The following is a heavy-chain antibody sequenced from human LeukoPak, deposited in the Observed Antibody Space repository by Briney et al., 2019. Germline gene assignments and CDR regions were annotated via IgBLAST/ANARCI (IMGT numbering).Heavy chain of an antibody. V-gene: IGHV1-8*01. J-gene: IGHJ3*01. CDR2: MNPNSGNT. D-gene: IGHD1-14*01. Sequence: ASVKVSCKASGYTFTSYDINWVRQATGQGLEWMGWMNPNSGNTGYAQKFQGRVTMTRNTSISTAYMELSSLRSEDTAVYYCARERGIRDAFDFWGQGTMVTVSS. CDR3: ARERGIRDAFDF. CDR1: GYTFTSYD.